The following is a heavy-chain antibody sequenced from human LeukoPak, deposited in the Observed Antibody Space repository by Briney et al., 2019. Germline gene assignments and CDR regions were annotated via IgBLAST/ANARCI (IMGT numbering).Heavy chain of an antibody. D-gene: IGHD3-22*01. CDR2: ISGSSTYI. Sequence: GESLRLSCAASGFTFSSYSMNWVGQAPGKGLEWVSSISGSSTYIDYADSVKGRFTISRDNAKNALYLQMDSPRAEDTAVYYCARDHSSGRDFDFWGQGTLVTVSS. CDR3: ARDHSSGRDFDF. CDR1: GFTFSSYS. J-gene: IGHJ4*02. V-gene: IGHV3-21*01.